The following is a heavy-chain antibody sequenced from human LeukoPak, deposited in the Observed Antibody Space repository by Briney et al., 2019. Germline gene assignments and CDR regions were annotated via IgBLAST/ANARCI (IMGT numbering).Heavy chain of an antibody. J-gene: IGHJ3*02. D-gene: IGHD6-13*01. CDR2: ISYDGSNK. CDR3: AKAFTPKGIAAAGDGVGDAFDI. Sequence: PGRSLRLSCAASGFTFSSYGMHWVRQAPGKGLEWVAVISYDGSNKYYADSVKGRFTISRDNSKNTLYLQMNSLRAEDTAVYYCAKAFTPKGIAAAGDGVGDAFDIWGQGTMVTVSS. CDR1: GFTFSSYG. V-gene: IGHV3-30*18.